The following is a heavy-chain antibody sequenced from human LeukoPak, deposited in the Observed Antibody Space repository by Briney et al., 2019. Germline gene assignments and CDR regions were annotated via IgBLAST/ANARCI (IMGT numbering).Heavy chain of an antibody. J-gene: IGHJ1*01. CDR3: ARGPVPAARAAYFQH. CDR2: ISYDGSNK. Sequence: GRSLRLSCAASGFTFSSYAMHWVRQAAGKGLEWVAVISYDGSNKYYADSVKGRFTISRDNSKNTLYLQMNSLRAEDTAVYYCARGPVPAARAAYFQHWGQGTLVTVS. CDR1: GFTFSSYA. V-gene: IGHV3-30-3*01. D-gene: IGHD2-2*01.